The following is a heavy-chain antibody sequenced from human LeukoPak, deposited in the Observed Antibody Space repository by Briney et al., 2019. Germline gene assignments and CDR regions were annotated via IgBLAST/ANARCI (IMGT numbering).Heavy chain of an antibody. CDR3: AGTFGLSGGLYFDY. J-gene: IGHJ4*02. D-gene: IGHD2/OR15-2a*01. Sequence: GGSLRLSCAASGFTFSSYWMSWVRQAPGKGLEWVANIKQDGSEKYYVDSVKGRFTISRDNAKNSLYLQMNSLRAEDTAVYYCAGTFGLSGGLYFDYWGQGTLVTVSS. CDR2: IKQDGSEK. CDR1: GFTFSSYW. V-gene: IGHV3-7*01.